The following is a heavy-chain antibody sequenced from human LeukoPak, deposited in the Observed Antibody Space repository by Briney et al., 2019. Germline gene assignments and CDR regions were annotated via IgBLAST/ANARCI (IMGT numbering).Heavy chain of an antibody. J-gene: IGHJ1*01. CDR3: ARDPNGSGSLIVQH. CDR1: GYTLTELS. V-gene: IGHV1-24*01. CDR2: FDPEDGET. D-gene: IGHD3-10*01. Sequence: ASVKVSCKVSGYTLTELSMHWVRQAPGKGLEWMGGFDPEDGETIYAQKFQGRVTMTEDTSTDTAYMELSSLRSEDTAVYYCARDPNGSGSLIVQHWGQGTLVTVSS.